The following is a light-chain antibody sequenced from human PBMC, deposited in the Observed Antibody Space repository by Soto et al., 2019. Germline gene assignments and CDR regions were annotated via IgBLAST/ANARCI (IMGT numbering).Light chain of an antibody. CDR2: GAS. CDR1: QSVSSSY. V-gene: IGKV3-20*01. Sequence: EIVLTQSPGTLSLSPGERDTLSCRASQSVSSSYLAWYQQKPGQAPRLLIYGASSRATGIPDRFSGSGSATDFTLTISRLEPEDFAVYYCQQYGSSPLTFGQGTKVEIK. J-gene: IGKJ1*01. CDR3: QQYGSSPLT.